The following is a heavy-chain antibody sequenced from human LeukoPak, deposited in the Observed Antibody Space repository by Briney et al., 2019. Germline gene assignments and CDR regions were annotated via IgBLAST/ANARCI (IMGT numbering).Heavy chain of an antibody. CDR3: ARNYYGSGSSY. Sequence: GESLRLSCAASGFTFSSHNMNWVRQAPGKGLEWVSSISSGGTYIYYADSVKGRFTISRDNAKNSLYLQMNSLRAEDTALYYCARNYYGSGSSYWGQGTLVTVSS. CDR2: ISSGGTYI. D-gene: IGHD3-10*01. CDR1: GFTFSSHN. J-gene: IGHJ4*02. V-gene: IGHV3-21*04.